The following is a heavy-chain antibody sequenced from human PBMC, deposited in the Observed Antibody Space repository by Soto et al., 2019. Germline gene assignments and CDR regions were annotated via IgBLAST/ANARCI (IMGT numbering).Heavy chain of an antibody. Sequence: PSETLSLTCTVSGGSISSSSYYWSWIRQPPGKGLEWIGEIYHSGSTNYNPSLKSRVTISVDKSKNQFSLKLSSVTAADTAVYYCASGSYVWGSYRHDYWGQGTLVTVSS. CDR2: IYHSGST. CDR1: GGSISSSSYY. V-gene: IGHV4-61*05. CDR3: ASGSYVWGSYRHDY. D-gene: IGHD3-16*02. J-gene: IGHJ4*02.